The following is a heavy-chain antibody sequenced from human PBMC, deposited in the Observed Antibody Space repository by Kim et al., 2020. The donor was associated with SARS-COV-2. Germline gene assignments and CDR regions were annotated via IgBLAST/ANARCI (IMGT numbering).Heavy chain of an antibody. V-gene: IGHV3-21*01. CDR2: ISSSSSYI. D-gene: IGHD5-18*01. CDR1: GFTFSSYS. Sequence: GGSLRLSCAASGFTFSSYSMNWVRQAPGKGLEWVSSISSSSSYIYYADSVKGRFTISRDNAKNSLYLQMNSLRAEDTAVYYCAIEDTPSGAPFDPCGQGTLVTLSS. CDR3: AIEDTPSGAPFDP. J-gene: IGHJ5*02.